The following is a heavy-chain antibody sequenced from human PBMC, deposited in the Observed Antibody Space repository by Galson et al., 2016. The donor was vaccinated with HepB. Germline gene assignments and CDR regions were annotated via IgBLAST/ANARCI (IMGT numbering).Heavy chain of an antibody. J-gene: IGHJ3*01. CDR1: GYIFTSHA. D-gene: IGHD4-11*01. V-gene: IGHV1-3*01. CDR2: INGGYGDT. CDR3: ARGPHDYTNILDAFDL. Sequence: SVKVSCKASGYIFTSHAIHWVRQAPGQGLEWMGWINGGYGDTKYSQEFQDRVTITRDRSATTAYMEVTSLRFADTAVYYCARGPHDYTNILDAFDLWGQGTVVTVSS.